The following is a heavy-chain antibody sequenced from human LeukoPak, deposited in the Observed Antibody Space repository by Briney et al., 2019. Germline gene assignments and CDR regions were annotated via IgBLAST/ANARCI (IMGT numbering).Heavy chain of an antibody. J-gene: IGHJ4*02. Sequence: SETLSLTCSVSGGSISIGGYYWSWIRQHPGKGLEWIGYIYYSGSTYYNPSLKSQVTISVDTSKNQFSLKLSSVTAADTAVYYCARETWEHYSYYFDYWGQGTLVTVSS. D-gene: IGHD1-26*01. CDR1: GGSISIGGYY. CDR2: IYYSGST. V-gene: IGHV4-31*01. CDR3: ARETWEHYSYYFDY.